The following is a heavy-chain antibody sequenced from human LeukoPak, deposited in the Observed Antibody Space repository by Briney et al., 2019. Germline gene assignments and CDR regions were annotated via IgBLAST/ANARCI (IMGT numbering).Heavy chain of an antibody. CDR1: GFTLDDYA. Sequence: PGRSLRLSCAASGFTLDDYAMHWVRQAPGKGLEWVSGISWNSVNIGYADSVKGRFTISRDNAKNSLYLQMHSLRAEDMALYYCAKGTMIVVAVGDYFDYWGQGTLVTVSS. CDR3: AKGTMIVVAVGDYFDY. D-gene: IGHD3-22*01. J-gene: IGHJ4*02. CDR2: ISWNSVNI. V-gene: IGHV3-9*03.